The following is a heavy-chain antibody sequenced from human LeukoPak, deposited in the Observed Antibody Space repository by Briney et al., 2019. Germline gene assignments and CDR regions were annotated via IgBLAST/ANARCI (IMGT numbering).Heavy chain of an antibody. CDR1: EYSFATYW. V-gene: IGHV5-51*01. J-gene: IGHJ4*02. D-gene: IGHD1-26*01. CDR3: ARPLQGIVGATGFDY. Sequence: GESLKISCQGSEYSFATYWIAWLRQMPGKGLEWMGINYPSDSDTRYSPSFQGQVTISADKSIKTAYLQWSSLKASDTAMYYCARPLQGIVGATGFDYWGQGTLVTVSS. CDR2: NYPSDSDT.